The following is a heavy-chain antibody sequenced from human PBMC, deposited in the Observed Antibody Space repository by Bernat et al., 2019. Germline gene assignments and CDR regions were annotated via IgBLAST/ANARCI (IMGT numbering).Heavy chain of an antibody. CDR1: GGSISSSSYY. Sequence: QLQLQESGPGLVKPSETLSLTCTVSGGSISSSSYYWGWIRQPPGKGLEWIGSIYYSGSTYYNPSLKSRVTISVDTSKNQFSLKLSSVTAADTAVYYCAGGGHSGGGYGPDYWGQGTLVTVSS. CDR2: IYYSGST. D-gene: IGHD6-25*01. CDR3: AGGGHSGGGYGPDY. V-gene: IGHV4-39*07. J-gene: IGHJ4*02.